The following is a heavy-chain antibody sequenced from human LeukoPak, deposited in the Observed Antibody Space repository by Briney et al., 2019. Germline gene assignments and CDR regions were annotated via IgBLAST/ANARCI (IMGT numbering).Heavy chain of an antibody. CDR1: GFTFSNAW. CDR3: TTVRDRTHLFTGR. CDR2: IKSKTDGGTT. Sequence: GGSLRLSCAASGFTFSNAWMNWVRQTPGKGLEWVGRIKSKTDGGTTDYAAPVKGRFTISRDDSKNTLYLQMKSLKTEDTAVYYCTTVRDRTHLFTGRWGQGTLVTVSS. V-gene: IGHV3-15*07. J-gene: IGHJ4*02. D-gene: IGHD1-14*01.